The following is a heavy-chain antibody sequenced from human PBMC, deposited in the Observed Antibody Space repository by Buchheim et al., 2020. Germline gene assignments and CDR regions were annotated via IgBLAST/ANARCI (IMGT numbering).Heavy chain of an antibody. Sequence: EVQLLESGGGLVQPEVSLRLSCAASGFTFSSYDMSWVRQAPGKGLDWVSTISSSGGSTYYADSGKGRFTISRDNTKNTLYLQMNSPRAEDTAVYYCVKDQWDSWGQGTL. D-gene: IGHD6-19*01. V-gene: IGHV3-23*01. J-gene: IGHJ4*02. CDR1: GFTFSSYD. CDR2: ISSSGGST. CDR3: VKDQWDS.